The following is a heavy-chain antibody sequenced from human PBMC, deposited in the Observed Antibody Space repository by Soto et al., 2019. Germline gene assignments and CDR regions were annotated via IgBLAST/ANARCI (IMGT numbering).Heavy chain of an antibody. CDR1: GFTFSDHS. J-gene: IGHJ4*02. CDR3: TRGPPDY. CDR2: IRNKANSYTT. V-gene: IGHV3-72*01. Sequence: EVQLVESGGGLVQPGGSLRLSCAASGFTFSDHSMDWVRQAPGKGLEWVGRIRNKANSYTTEYAASVKGRFTISRDDSKNSLYLQVNSLKTEDSAIYYCTRGPPDYWGQGTLVTVSS.